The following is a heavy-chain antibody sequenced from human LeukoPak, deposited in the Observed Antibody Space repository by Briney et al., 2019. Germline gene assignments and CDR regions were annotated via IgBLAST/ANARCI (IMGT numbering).Heavy chain of an antibody. J-gene: IGHJ4*02. Sequence: GASVKVSCKASVDTFTDCFIHWVRQAPEQGLEWMGWINPNSGGTNYAQKFQGRVTMTRDTSISTAYMELSRLRSDDTAVYYCARDKVGVGATYYWGQGTLVTVSS. D-gene: IGHD1-26*01. CDR3: ARDKVGVGATYY. CDR2: INPNSGGT. V-gene: IGHV1-2*02. CDR1: VDTFTDCF.